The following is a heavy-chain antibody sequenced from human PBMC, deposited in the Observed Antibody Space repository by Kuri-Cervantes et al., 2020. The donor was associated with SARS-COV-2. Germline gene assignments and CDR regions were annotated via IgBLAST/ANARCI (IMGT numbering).Heavy chain of an antibody. D-gene: IGHD2-2*01. CDR1: GYTFTSYD. V-gene: IGHV1-8*03. CDR3: AREGYCSSTSCSQGGPYAFDI. J-gene: IGHJ3*02. CDR2: MNPNSGNT. Sequence: ASVKVSCKASGYTFTSYDINWVRQATGQGLEWMGWMNPNSGNTGYAQKFQGRVTITRNTSISTAYMELSSLRSEDTAVYYCAREGYCSSTSCSQGGPYAFDIWGQGTMVTV.